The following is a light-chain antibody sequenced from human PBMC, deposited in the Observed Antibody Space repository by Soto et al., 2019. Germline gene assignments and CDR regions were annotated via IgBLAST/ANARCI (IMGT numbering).Light chain of an antibody. CDR2: AAS. CDR1: QTISSW. CDR3: QHYNSYSEA. Sequence: DIQMTQSPSTLSGSVGDSVTITCRASQTISSWLAWYQQKPGKAPTLLIYAASSLQSGVPSRFSGSGSGTEFTLTISSLQPDDFATYYCQHYNSYSEAFGQGTKVDIK. V-gene: IGKV1-5*01. J-gene: IGKJ1*01.